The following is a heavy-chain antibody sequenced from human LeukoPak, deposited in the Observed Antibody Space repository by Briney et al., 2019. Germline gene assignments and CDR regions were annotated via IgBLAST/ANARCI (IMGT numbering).Heavy chain of an antibody. D-gene: IGHD5-12*01. CDR2: IVVGSGNT. V-gene: IGHV1-58*01. J-gene: IGHJ3*02. Sequence: GTSVKVSCKASGFTFTSSAVQWVRQARGQRLEGIGWIVVGSGNTNYAQKFQERVTITRDMSTSTAYMELSSLRSEDTAVYYCAADSGSDYDNSPGPDAFDIWGQGTMVTVSS. CDR3: AADSGSDYDNSPGPDAFDI. CDR1: GFTFTSSA.